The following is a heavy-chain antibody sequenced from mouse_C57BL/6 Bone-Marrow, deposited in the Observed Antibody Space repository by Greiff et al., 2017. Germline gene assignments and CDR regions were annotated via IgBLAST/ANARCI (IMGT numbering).Heavy chain of an antibody. J-gene: IGHJ4*01. Sequence: EVKLVESGGDLVKPGGSLKLSCAASGFTFSSYGMSWVRQTPDKRLEWVATISSGGSYTYYPDSVKGRFTISRDNAKNTLYLQMSSLKSEDTAMYYGASPASETAMDYWGQGTSVTVSS. V-gene: IGHV5-6*01. CDR1: GFTFSSYG. D-gene: IGHD3-2*02. CDR2: ISSGGSYT. CDR3: ASPASETAMDY.